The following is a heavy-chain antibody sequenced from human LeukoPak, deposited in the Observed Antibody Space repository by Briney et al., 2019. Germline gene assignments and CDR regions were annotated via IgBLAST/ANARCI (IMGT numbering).Heavy chain of an antibody. CDR1: GFTFSSYG. D-gene: IGHD2-15*01. V-gene: IGHV3-33*06. CDR3: AKGDCSGGSCYFDY. CDR2: IWYDGSNK. Sequence: GALRLSCAASGFTFSSYGMHWVRQAPGKGLEWVAVIWYDGSNKYYADSVKGRFTISRDNSKNMLYLQMNSPRAEDTAVYYCAKGDCSGGSCYFDYWGQGTLVTVSS. J-gene: IGHJ4*02.